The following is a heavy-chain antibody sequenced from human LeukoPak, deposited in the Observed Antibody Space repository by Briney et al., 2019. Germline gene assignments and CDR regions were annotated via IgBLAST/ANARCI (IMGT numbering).Heavy chain of an antibody. J-gene: IGHJ4*02. V-gene: IGHV4-34*01. CDR2: INHSGST. D-gene: IGHD3-3*01. CDR3: ARRYRSTYYDFWSGYPPFDY. Sequence: SETLSLTCAVYGGSFSGYYWSWIRQPPGKGLEWIGEINHSGSTNYNPSLKSRFTISVDTSKNQFSLKLSSVTAADTAVYYCARRYRSTYYDFWSGYPPFDYWGQGTLATVSS. CDR1: GGSFSGYY.